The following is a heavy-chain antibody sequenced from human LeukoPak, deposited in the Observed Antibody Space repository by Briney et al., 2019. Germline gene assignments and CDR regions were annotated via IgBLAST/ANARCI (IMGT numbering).Heavy chain of an antibody. CDR3: ARGLTAAAGDNWFDP. Sequence: SQTLSLTCTVSGGSISSGDYYWSWIRQPPGKGLKWIGYIYYSGSTYYNPSLKSRVTISVDTSKNQFSLKLSSVTAADTAVYYCARGLTAAAGDNWFDPWGQGTLVTVSS. CDR1: GGSISSGDYY. CDR2: IYYSGST. J-gene: IGHJ5*02. V-gene: IGHV4-30-4*01. D-gene: IGHD6-13*01.